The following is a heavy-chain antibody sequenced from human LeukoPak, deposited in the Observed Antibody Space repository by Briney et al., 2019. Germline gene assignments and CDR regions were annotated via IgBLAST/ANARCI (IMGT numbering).Heavy chain of an antibody. CDR3: ARHFNILGDSRVTYYFDY. D-gene: IGHD3-22*01. CDR2: IYYSGST. Sequence: PSETLSLTCTVSGGSISSYYWSWIRQPPGKGLEWIGHIYYSGSTNYNPSLKSRVTISVDTSKNQFSLKLSSVTAADTAVYYCARHFNILGDSRVTYYFDYWGQGTLVTVSS. V-gene: IGHV4-59*08. CDR1: GGSISSYY. J-gene: IGHJ4*02.